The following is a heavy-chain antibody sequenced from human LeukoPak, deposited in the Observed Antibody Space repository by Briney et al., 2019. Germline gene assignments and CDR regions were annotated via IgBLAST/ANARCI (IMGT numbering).Heavy chain of an antibody. Sequence: PRRSLRLSCAASGLTFSSYGMHWVRQAPGKGLEWVAVISYDGSNKYYADSVKGRFTISRDNSKNTLYLQMNSLRAEDTAVYYCAKDLRYGDFNWFDPWGHGTLVTVSS. CDR3: AKDLRYGDFNWFDP. D-gene: IGHD4-17*01. CDR1: GLTFSSYG. J-gene: IGHJ5*02. V-gene: IGHV3-30*18. CDR2: ISYDGSNK.